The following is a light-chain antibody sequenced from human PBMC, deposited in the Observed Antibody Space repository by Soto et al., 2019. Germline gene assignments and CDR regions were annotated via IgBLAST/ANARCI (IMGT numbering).Light chain of an antibody. CDR1: QSVGNNF. Sequence: EIVLTQSPGTLSLSPGERATLSCRASQSVGNNFLAWYQQKPGQAPRLLIFAASNRAAGIPDRFSGNGSGSDFTLTISRLEPEDFAVYYCHQYGTSPWTFGQGTKVEIK. V-gene: IGKV3-20*01. J-gene: IGKJ1*01. CDR2: AAS. CDR3: HQYGTSPWT.